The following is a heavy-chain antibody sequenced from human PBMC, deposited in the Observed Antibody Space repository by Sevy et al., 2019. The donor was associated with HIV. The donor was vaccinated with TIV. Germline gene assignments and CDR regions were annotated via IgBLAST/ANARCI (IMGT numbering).Heavy chain of an antibody. D-gene: IGHD3-22*01. CDR2: ISGSGDDT. Sequence: GGSLRLSCTASGFTFSGYAMTWVRQAPGKGLEWVSTISGSGDDTYYAGSVKGRFTISRDNSKNTLYLQMNTLRAEDTAVYVCAKAYDDDSRGYYFNWGQGTLVTVSS. CDR3: AKAYDDDSRGYYFN. V-gene: IGHV3-23*01. CDR1: GFTFSGYA. J-gene: IGHJ4*02.